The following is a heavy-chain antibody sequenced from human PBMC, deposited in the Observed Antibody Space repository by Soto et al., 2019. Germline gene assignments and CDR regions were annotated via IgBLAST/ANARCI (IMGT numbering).Heavy chain of an antibody. CDR1: GGTFSSYA. CDR3: ARDHLRELVEPWGMDV. D-gene: IGHD1-26*01. Sequence: VASVKVSCKASGGTFSSYAISWVRQAPGQGLEWMGGIIPIFGTANYAQKFQGRVTITADESTSTAYMELSSLRSEDTAVYYCARDHLRELVEPWGMDVWGQGTTVTVSS. V-gene: IGHV1-69*13. J-gene: IGHJ6*02. CDR2: IIPIFGTA.